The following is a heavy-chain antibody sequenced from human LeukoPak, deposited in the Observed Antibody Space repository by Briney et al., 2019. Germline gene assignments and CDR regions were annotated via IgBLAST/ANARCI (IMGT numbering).Heavy chain of an antibody. J-gene: IGHJ2*01. D-gene: IGHD5-24*01. CDR2: ISAYEGNT. CDR3: ARTLGGMTVERATGLDL. Sequence: GASMKVSCKSSGYTFSTHGVTWVRQAPGQGLEWMGWISAYEGNTNYAQKFQDRVTMTTHTSTSTAYMELRSLTSDDTAVYYCARTLGGMTVERATGLDLWGRGTLVTVSS. V-gene: IGHV1-18*01. CDR1: GYTFSTHG.